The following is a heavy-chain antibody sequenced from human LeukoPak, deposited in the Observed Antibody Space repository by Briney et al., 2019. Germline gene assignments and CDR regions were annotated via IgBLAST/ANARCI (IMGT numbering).Heavy chain of an antibody. CDR2: IWYDGSNK. CDR1: GFTFSTYG. J-gene: IGHJ4*02. D-gene: IGHD4/OR15-4a*01. CDR3: AKANGVNYARFDY. Sequence: GGSLRLSCAASGFTFSTYGMHWVRQAPGKGLEWVAVIWYDGSNKYYADSVKGRFTISRDNSKNTLYLQMNSLRAEDTAVYYCAKANGVNYARFDYWGQRTLVTVSS. V-gene: IGHV3-33*06.